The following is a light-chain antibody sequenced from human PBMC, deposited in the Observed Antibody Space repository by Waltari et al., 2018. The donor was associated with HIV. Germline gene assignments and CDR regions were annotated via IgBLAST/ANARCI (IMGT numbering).Light chain of an antibody. CDR2: GAS. J-gene: IGKJ2*01. Sequence: LVLTQSPGTLSLSPGEGATLSCRASQSVDSTFLAWYQYKPAQAPRLLIYGASTRATGIPDRFSGSGSGADFNLTISRLDPEDFAVYFCQQYGDTPYTFGRGTRVELK. CDR1: QSVDSTF. V-gene: IGKV3-20*01. CDR3: QQYGDTPYT.